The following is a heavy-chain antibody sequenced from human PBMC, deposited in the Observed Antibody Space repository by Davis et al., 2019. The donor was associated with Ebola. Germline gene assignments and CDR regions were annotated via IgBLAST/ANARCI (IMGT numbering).Heavy chain of an antibody. Sequence: MPSETLSLTCTVSGGSISSGDYYWSWIRQPPGKGLEWIGYIYYSGVTYYNLSLRTRVTISVDTSNNQFSLKLSSATAADTAVYYCATEAGAWSYPFDYWGQGTLVTVSS. CDR2: IYYSGVT. V-gene: IGHV4-30-4*01. CDR1: GGSISSGDYY. J-gene: IGHJ4*02. CDR3: ATEAGAWSYPFDY. D-gene: IGHD1-26*01.